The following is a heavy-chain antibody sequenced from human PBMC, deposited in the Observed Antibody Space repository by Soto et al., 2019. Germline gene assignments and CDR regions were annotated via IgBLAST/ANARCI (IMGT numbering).Heavy chain of an antibody. Sequence: SETLSLTCTVSGGSISSGGYYWSWIRQHPGKGLEWIGYIYYSGSTYYNPSLKSRVTISVDTSKNQFSLKLSSVTAADTAVYYCARDGAYYYDSSGYDAFDIWGQGTMVTVSS. V-gene: IGHV4-31*02. CDR1: GGSISSGGYY. D-gene: IGHD3-22*01. J-gene: IGHJ3*02. CDR3: ARDGAYYYDSSGYDAFDI. CDR2: IYYSGST.